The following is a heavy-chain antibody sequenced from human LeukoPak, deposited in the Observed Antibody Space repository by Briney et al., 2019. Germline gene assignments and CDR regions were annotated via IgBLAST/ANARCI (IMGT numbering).Heavy chain of an antibody. D-gene: IGHD6-13*01. CDR1: GGSVSDYY. V-gene: IGHV4-59*02. J-gene: IGHJ6*03. Sequence: SETLSLTCTISGGSVSDYYWSWIRQSPGKGLEWIGYIYHTGSTSYSPSLRSRVTISADTSQNQFSLKLSSVTAADTAVYYCASLPINKIIAAAGKGVYYYYMDVWGKGTTVTVSS. CDR2: IYHTGST. CDR3: ASLPINKIIAAAGKGVYYYYMDV.